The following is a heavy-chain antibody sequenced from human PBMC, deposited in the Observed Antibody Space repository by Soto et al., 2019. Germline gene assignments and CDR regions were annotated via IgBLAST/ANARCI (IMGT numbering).Heavy chain of an antibody. V-gene: IGHV4-59*01. CDR2: IYNGGSP. Sequence: QVQLQESGPGLVKPSETLSLTCSVSGASISSDYWSWIRQPPGKRLEYIGFIYNGGSPNYNPSLESRVTIPPVFSLKLGSVTAADTAVYYCSRGEWSPRGYGMDVWGRGTTVTVS. D-gene: IGHD3-3*01. CDR3: SRGEWSPRGYGMDV. J-gene: IGHJ6*02. CDR1: GASISSDY.